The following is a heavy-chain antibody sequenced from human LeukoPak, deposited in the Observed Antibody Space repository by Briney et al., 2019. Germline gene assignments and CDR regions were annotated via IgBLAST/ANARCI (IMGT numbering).Heavy chain of an antibody. V-gene: IGHV1-69*04. CDR2: IIPILGIA. Sequence: ASVKVSCKASGGTFSSYAISWVRQAPGQGLEWMGRIIPILGIANYAQKFQGRVTITADKSTSTAYMELSSLRSEDTAVYYCARGDGYSTFGYWGQGTLVTVSS. J-gene: IGHJ4*02. CDR1: GGTFSSYA. CDR3: ARGDGYSTFGY. D-gene: IGHD5-24*01.